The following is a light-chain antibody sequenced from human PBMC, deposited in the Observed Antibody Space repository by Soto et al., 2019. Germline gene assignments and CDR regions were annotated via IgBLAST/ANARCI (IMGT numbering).Light chain of an antibody. CDR1: QSVSSGY. Sequence: EIVLTQSPGTLSLSPGERATLSCRASQSVSSGYLAWYQQKAGQAPRLLIYDASSRATGIPDRFSGSGSGTDFTLTIVRLEPEDFAVYYCQQYGTSPRTFCQGTKVEFK. CDR2: DAS. V-gene: IGKV3-20*01. CDR3: QQYGTSPRT. J-gene: IGKJ1*01.